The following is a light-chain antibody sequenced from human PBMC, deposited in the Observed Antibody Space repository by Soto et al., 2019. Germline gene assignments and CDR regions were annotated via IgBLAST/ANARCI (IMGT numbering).Light chain of an antibody. Sequence: QSALTQPRSVSGSPGQSVTISCTGTSSDVGGFNYVSWYQQPPGKAPKLLIYDVTKRPSGVPDRFSGSKSGNTASLTISGLQAEDDADYYCCSYSGFYSLVFGGGTKLTVL. V-gene: IGLV2-11*01. J-gene: IGLJ3*02. CDR2: DVT. CDR1: SSDVGGFNY. CDR3: CSYSGFYSLV.